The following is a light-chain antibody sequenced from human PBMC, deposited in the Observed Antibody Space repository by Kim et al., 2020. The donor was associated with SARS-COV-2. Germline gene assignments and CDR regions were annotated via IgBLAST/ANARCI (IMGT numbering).Light chain of an antibody. J-gene: IGLJ2*01. CDR2: LNSDGSH. V-gene: IGLV4-69*01. Sequence: QLVLTQSPSASASLGASVRLTCTLSSGHSNYDIAWHQQQPEKAPRYLMKLNSDGSHTKGDGIPDRFSGSSFGAARYLTISNLPSEDEADYYCQTWGSGTHVFGGGTQRTVL. CDR3: QTWGSGTHV. CDR1: SGHSNYD.